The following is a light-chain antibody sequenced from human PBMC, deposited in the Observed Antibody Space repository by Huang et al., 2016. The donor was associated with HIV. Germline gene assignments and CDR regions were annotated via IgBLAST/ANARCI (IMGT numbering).Light chain of an antibody. CDR1: QSVILSY. Sequence: EIVLTQSPGTLSLSPGDTATLSCRASQSVILSYLAWYQQRPGQRPRLHMDGASSRATGIPDRFSGSGSGTEYTLTINSLEPEDSAIYFCQHYGRSPPFTFGPGTRLHIK. J-gene: IGKJ3*01. V-gene: IGKV3-20*01. CDR2: GAS. CDR3: QHYGRSPPFT.